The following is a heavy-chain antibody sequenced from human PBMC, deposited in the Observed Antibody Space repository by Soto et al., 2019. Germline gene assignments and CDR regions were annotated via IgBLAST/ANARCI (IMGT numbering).Heavy chain of an antibody. CDR3: ARGGIIAARQLEY. D-gene: IGHD6-6*01. J-gene: IGHJ4*02. Sequence: SETLSLTCAVYGGSFSGYYWSCIRQPPGKGLEWSGEINHSGSTNYNPSLKSRVTISVDTSKNQFSLKLSSVTAADTAVYYCARGGIIAARQLEYWGQGTLVTVSS. CDR2: INHSGST. V-gene: IGHV4-34*01. CDR1: GGSFSGYY.